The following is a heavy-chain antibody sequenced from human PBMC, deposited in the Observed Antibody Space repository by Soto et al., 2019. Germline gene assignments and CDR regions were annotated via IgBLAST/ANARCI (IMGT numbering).Heavy chain of an antibody. CDR1: GGSITRTTDY. Sequence: PSETLSLTCIVSGGSITRTTDYWGWIRQPPGKGLEWIGTIYYHGNTYSNPSLKSRVTISVDTSNNQLSLKLRSVTAADTAVYYCARHDGFSSGWIFDYWGHGTLVTVSS. D-gene: IGHD6-19*01. J-gene: IGHJ4*01. CDR2: IYYHGNT. CDR3: ARHDGFSSGWIFDY. V-gene: IGHV4-39*01.